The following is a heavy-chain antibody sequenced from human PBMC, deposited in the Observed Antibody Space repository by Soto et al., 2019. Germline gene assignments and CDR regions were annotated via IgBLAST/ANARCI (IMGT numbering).Heavy chain of an antibody. CDR3: AKARTTVSSYYFDY. Sequence: HPGGSLRLSCAASGFTFSKFAMSWVRQAPGEGLEWVSAISGDGGVTYYADSVKGRFTISRDNSKNTLYLQMSSLRAEDTALYYCAKARTTVSSYYFDYWGQGTPVTVSS. D-gene: IGHD4-17*01. CDR2: ISGDGGVT. CDR1: GFTFSKFA. J-gene: IGHJ4*02. V-gene: IGHV3-23*01.